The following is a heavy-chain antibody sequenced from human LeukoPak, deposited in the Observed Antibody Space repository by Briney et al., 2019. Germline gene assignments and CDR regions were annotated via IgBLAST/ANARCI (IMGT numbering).Heavy chain of an antibody. J-gene: IGHJ4*02. CDR1: GFDFSSNW. Sequence: HTGGSLRLSCAASGFDFSSNWMHWVRHAPGQGLVWVSRIKGDGISTNYADSVKGRFTISRDIAKNTLYLQMNSLRAEDTAVYYCARDRVGATDYFDYWGQGTLVTVSS. CDR2: IKGDGIST. CDR3: ARDRVGATDYFDY. D-gene: IGHD1-26*01. V-gene: IGHV3-74*01.